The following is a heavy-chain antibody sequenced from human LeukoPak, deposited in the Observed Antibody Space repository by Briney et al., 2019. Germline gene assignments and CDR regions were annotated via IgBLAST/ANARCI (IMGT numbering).Heavy chain of an antibody. CDR2: ISSRTSTI. D-gene: IGHD3-22*01. V-gene: IGHV3-48*01. J-gene: IGHJ4*02. Sequence: GGSLRLSCAASGFTFSSYSMNWVRQAPGKGLEWVSYISSRTSTIYYADSVKGRFTISRDNAKNSLYLQMNSLRAEDTAVYYCARDFGDNYYGSSGYYYWGQGTLVTVSS. CDR3: ARDFGDNYYGSSGYYY. CDR1: GFTFSSYS.